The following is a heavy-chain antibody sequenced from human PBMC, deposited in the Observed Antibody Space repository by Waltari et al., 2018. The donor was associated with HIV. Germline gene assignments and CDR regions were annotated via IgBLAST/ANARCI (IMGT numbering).Heavy chain of an antibody. D-gene: IGHD2-21*01. CDR2: NDYRGET. J-gene: IGHJ4*02. CDR3: ARGLGSRPFFMAYEP. Sequence: QVQLRQWGAGLLKPSETLSLTCAVYGASFNDYFWAWFRRSPEKGLVWIGENDYRGETNYNPSFKSRVVISVDMSKNQFSLNLKSVTAADTAVYYCARGLGSRPFFMAYEPWGQGTLVTVSS. CDR1: GASFNDYF. V-gene: IGHV4-34*01.